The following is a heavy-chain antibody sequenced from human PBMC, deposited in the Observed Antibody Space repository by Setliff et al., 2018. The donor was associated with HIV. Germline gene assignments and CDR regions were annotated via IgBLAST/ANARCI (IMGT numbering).Heavy chain of an antibody. CDR3: GRQAWDHQSSGYFVDY. Sequence: ETLSLTCTVSGYSISSGYYWGWIRQPPGKGLEWIGSIYRTGSTNYNPSLKSRVTVSLDMSKNQFSLKLTSVTAADTAVYYCGRQAWDHQSSGYFVDYWGQGTLVTVSS. V-gene: IGHV4-38-2*02. J-gene: IGHJ4*02. CDR2: IYRTGST. D-gene: IGHD6-19*01. CDR1: GYSISSGYY.